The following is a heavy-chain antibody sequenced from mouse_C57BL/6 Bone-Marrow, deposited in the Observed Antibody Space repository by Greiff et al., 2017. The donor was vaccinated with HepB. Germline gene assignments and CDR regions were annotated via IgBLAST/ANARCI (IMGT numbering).Heavy chain of an antibody. CDR1: GYTFTSYW. Sequence: QVQLQQPGAELVKPGASVKMSRKASGYTFTSYWITWVKQRPGQGLEWIGDIYPGSGSTNYNEKFKSKATLTVDTSASTAYMQLSSLTSEDSAVYYCARGYDGYYAMDYWGQGTSVTVSS. D-gene: IGHD2-3*01. J-gene: IGHJ4*01. CDR2: IYPGSGST. CDR3: ARGYDGYYAMDY. V-gene: IGHV1-55*01.